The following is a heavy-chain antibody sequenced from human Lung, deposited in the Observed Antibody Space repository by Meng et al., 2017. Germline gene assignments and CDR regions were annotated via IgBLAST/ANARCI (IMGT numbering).Heavy chain of an antibody. CDR2: INHSGST. Sequence: GQLRRVGAGLLKPSETLSLTCVVSGGSFSDYYWSWIRQPPGKGLEWIGEINHSGSTNYNPSLESRATISVDTSQNNLSLKLSSVTAADSAVYYCARGPTTMAHDFDYWGQGTLVTVSS. CDR3: ARGPTTMAHDFDY. J-gene: IGHJ4*02. D-gene: IGHD4-11*01. CDR1: GGSFSDYY. V-gene: IGHV4-34*01.